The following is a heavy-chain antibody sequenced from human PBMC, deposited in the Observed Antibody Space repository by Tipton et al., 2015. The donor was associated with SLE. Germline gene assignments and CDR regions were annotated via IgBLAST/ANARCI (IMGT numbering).Heavy chain of an antibody. Sequence: TLSLTCTVSGASISSCYYYWGWIHQPPGKGLEWIWHISYIGCTYYIPSLKSRITISLDTSKNQFSLRLSSATAADTALYYCASLGMDYYFELWGRGTLVTVSS. V-gene: IGHV4-39*01. J-gene: IGHJ2*01. CDR1: GASISSCYYY. D-gene: IGHD7-27*01. CDR2: ISYIGCT. CDR3: ASLGMDYYFEL.